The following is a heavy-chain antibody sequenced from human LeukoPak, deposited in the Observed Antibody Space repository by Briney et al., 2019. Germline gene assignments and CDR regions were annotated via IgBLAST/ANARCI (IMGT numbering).Heavy chain of an antibody. CDR1: GGSISSSSYY. CDR2: KYYSGRS. CDR3: ARLLVVVAATRPLDAFDI. J-gene: IGHJ3*02. Sequence: PSETLSLTCTVSGGSISSSSYYWGWLRQPPGKGLEWIGRKYYSGRSYYNRSRKGRVTISVDTSKRQFSLKLSSVTAADTAVYYCARLLVVVAATRPLDAFDIWGQGTMVTVSS. V-gene: IGHV4-39*01. D-gene: IGHD2-15*01.